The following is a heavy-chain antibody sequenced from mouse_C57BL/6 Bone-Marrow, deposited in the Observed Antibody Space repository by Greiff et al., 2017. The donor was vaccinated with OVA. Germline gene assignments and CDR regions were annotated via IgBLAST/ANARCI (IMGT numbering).Heavy chain of an antibody. Sequence: EVKLEESGAELVRPGASVKLSCTASGFNIKDDYMHWVKQRPEQGLEWIGWIDPENGDTEYASKFQGRATITADTSSNTPYLQLSSLTSEDTAGYYCNTDYWGQGTTLTGSS. CDR1: GFNIKDDY. CDR2: IDPENGDT. V-gene: IGHV14-4*01. CDR3: NTDY. J-gene: IGHJ2*01.